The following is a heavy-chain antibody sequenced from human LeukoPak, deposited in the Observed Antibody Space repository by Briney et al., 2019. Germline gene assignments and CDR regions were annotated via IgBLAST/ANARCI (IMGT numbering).Heavy chain of an antibody. CDR3: ARDPGYGSGSYRSFDY. D-gene: IGHD3-10*01. V-gene: IGHV3-7*01. Sequence: PGGSLRLSCAASGFTFSSYWMSWVRQAPGKGLEWVANIKKDGSEKYYVDSVKGRFTISRDNAKTSLYLQMNSLRAEDTAVYYCARDPGYGSGSYRSFDYWGQGTLVTVSS. J-gene: IGHJ4*02. CDR2: IKKDGSEK. CDR1: GFTFSSYW.